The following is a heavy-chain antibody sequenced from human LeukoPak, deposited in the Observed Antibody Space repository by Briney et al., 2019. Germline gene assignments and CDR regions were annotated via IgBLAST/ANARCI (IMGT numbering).Heavy chain of an antibody. CDR1: GFTFSSYA. CDR3: AKDTLRYSQVYYYYGMDV. D-gene: IGHD3-9*01. Sequence: GGSLRLSCAASGFTFSSYAMSWVRQAPGKGLEWLSAISGSGGSTYYADSVKGRFTISRDNSKNTLYLQMNSLGAEDTAVYYCAKDTLRYSQVYYYYGMDVWGKGTTVTVSS. V-gene: IGHV3-23*01. CDR2: ISGSGGST. J-gene: IGHJ6*04.